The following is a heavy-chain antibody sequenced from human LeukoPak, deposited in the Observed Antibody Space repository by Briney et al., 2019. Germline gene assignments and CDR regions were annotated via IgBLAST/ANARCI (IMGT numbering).Heavy chain of an antibody. J-gene: IGHJ4*02. V-gene: IGHV3-48*03. CDR2: ISSSGGTM. CDR1: GFTFSSYE. CDR3: ARDLELSAVYYFDS. Sequence: GGSLRLSCVASGFTFSSYEMNWVRQAPGKGRERVSYISSSGGTMYQPDSVKGRFTISRDNAKNSLYLQMNSLTVEDTAVYYCARDLELSAVYYFDSWGQGTLVIVSS. D-gene: IGHD3-3*01.